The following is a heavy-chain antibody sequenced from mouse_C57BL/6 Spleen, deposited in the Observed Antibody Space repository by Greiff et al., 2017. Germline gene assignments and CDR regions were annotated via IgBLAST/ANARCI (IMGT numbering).Heavy chain of an antibody. Sequence: EVQGVESGEGLVKPGGSLKLSCAASGFTFSSYAMSWVRQTPEKRLEWVAYISSGGDYIYYADTVKGRFTISRDNARNTLYLQMSSLKSEDTAMYYCTRDSVYYKAMDYWGQGTSVTVSS. CDR3: TRDSVYYKAMDY. D-gene: IGHD2-1*01. J-gene: IGHJ4*01. CDR2: ISSGGDYI. CDR1: GFTFSSYA. V-gene: IGHV5-9-1*02.